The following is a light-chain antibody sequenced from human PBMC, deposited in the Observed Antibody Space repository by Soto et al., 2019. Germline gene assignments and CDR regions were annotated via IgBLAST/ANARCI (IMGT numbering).Light chain of an antibody. CDR3: QQSYRTPVT. CDR2: AAY. J-gene: IGKJ3*01. V-gene: IGKV1-39*01. Sequence: DIQMTQSPSSLSASVGDRVTITCRASQSISSYLNWYQQKPGKAPKLLIYAAYSLPSGVPSRFSGSGSGTDFTLTISSLQPEDCATYYCQQSYRTPVTFGPGTKVDIK. CDR1: QSISSY.